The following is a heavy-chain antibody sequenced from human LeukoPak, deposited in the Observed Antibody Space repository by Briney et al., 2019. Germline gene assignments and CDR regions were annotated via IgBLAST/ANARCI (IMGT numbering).Heavy chain of an antibody. CDR3: ASLDSYDILTGYYTSGDY. J-gene: IGHJ4*02. V-gene: IGHV3-23*01. D-gene: IGHD3-9*01. Sequence: GGSLRLSCAASGFTFSTYAMTWVRQAPGKGLEWVSLISGTGGSTYYADSVKGRFTISRDNAKNSLYLQMNSLRAEDTAVYYCASLDSYDILTGYYTSGDYWGQGTLVTVSS. CDR2: ISGTGGST. CDR1: GFTFSTYA.